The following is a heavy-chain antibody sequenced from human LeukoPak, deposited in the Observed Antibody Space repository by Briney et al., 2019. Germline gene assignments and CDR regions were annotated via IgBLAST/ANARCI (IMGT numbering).Heavy chain of an antibody. D-gene: IGHD6-6*01. CDR1: GFTFSSYA. CDR3: AKDSYSWAARREFDY. V-gene: IGHV3-30-3*01. Sequence: GGSLRLSRAASGFTFSSYAMHWVRQAPGKGLEWVAVISYDGSNKYYADTVKGRFTISRDNSKNTLYLQMNSLRAEDTAVYYCAKDSYSWAARREFDYWGQGTLVTVSS. CDR2: ISYDGSNK. J-gene: IGHJ4*02.